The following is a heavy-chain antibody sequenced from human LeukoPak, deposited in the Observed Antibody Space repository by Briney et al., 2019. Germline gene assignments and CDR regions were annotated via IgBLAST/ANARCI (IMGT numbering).Heavy chain of an antibody. CDR1: GFTFSSYG. J-gene: IGHJ4*02. D-gene: IGHD3-16*01. CDR3: AKGVISGVWGSTDY. Sequence: GGSLRLSCAASGFTFSSYGMHWVRQAPGKGLEWVAVISYDGSNKYYADSVKGRFTISRDNSKNTLYLQMNSLRAEDTAVYYCAKGVISGVWGSTDYWGQGTLVTVSS. CDR2: ISYDGSNK. V-gene: IGHV3-30*18.